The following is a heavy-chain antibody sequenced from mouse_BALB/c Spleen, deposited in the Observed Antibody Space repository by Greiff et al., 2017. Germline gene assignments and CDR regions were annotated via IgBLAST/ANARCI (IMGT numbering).Heavy chain of an antibody. CDR2: IYPGSGST. Sequence: LKQPGSELVRPGASVKLSCKASGYAFTSYWMHWVKQRHGQGLEWIGNIYPGSGSTNYDEKFNSKGTLTVDTSSSTAYMHLSSLTSEDSAVYYCLITTSGFDYWGQGTTLTVSS. D-gene: IGHD2-4*01. CDR3: LITTSGFDY. V-gene: IGHV1S22*01. CDR1: GYAFTSYW. J-gene: IGHJ2*01.